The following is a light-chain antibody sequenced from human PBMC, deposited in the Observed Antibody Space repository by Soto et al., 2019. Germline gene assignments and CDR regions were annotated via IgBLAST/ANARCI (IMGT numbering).Light chain of an antibody. CDR3: QQYYSYPLT. V-gene: IGKV1-8*01. Sequence: AIRITQSPSSLSASTGDRVTSTCLASQGISSYLAWYQQKPGKAPKLLIYAASTLQSGVPSRFSGSGSGTDFTLTISCLQSEDFATYYCQQYYSYPLTFGGGTKVDIK. J-gene: IGKJ4*01. CDR2: AAS. CDR1: QGISSY.